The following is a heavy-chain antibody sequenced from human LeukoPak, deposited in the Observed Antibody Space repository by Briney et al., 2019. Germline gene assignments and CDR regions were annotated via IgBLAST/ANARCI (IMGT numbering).Heavy chain of an antibody. V-gene: IGHV4-59*08. CDR2: VYRTGNT. J-gene: IGHJ4*02. CDR1: GASITSSY. D-gene: IGHD7-27*01. CDR3: ARHPFSNPFDF. Sequence: PSETLSLTCTVSGASITSSYWSWIRQPPGKGLEWIGYVYRTGNTDYNPSLRSRVTISLDTSKSHFTLSLSSATAADTAVYFCARHPFSNPFDFWGRGTLVTVSS.